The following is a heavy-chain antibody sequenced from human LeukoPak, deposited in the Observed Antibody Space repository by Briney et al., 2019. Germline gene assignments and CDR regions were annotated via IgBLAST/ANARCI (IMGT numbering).Heavy chain of an antibody. CDR2: ISWNSGSI. CDR1: GFTFDDYA. Sequence: GRSLRLSCAASGFTFDDYAMHWVRQAPGKGLEWVSGISWNSGSIGYADSVKGRFTISRDNAKNSLYLQMNSLRAEDTALNYCAKDMGPEGWALLNYWGQGTLVTVSS. D-gene: IGHD6-19*01. CDR3: AKDMGPEGWALLNY. J-gene: IGHJ4*02. V-gene: IGHV3-9*01.